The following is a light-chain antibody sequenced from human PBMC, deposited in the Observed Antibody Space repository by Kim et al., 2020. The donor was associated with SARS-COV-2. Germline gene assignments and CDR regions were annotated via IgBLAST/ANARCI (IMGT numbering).Light chain of an antibody. CDR3: QQRKSWPLT. V-gene: IGKV3-11*01. J-gene: IGKJ5*01. Sequence: EVVLTQSPATLSLFPGERATLSCRASLSFSTRLAWYQQKPGQPPRLRMCEVSNRATATPARFSGSGSGTDFTLTISSLEPDDFAVYYCQQRKSWPLTFGQGTRLEIK. CDR2: EVS. CDR1: LSFSTR.